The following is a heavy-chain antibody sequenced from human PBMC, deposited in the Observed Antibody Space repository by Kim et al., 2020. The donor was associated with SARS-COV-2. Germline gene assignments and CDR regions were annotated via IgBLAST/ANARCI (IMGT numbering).Heavy chain of an antibody. V-gene: IGHV3-48*04. CDR3: ATRPSQNQNYYGSGSYLVY. Sequence: GGSLRLSCAASGFTFSSYSMNWVRQAPGKGLEWVSYISSSSSTIYYADSVKGRFTISRDNAKNSLYLQMNSLRAEDTAVYYCATRPSQNQNYYGSGSYLVYWGQGTLVTVSS. CDR2: ISSSSSTI. J-gene: IGHJ4*02. D-gene: IGHD3-10*01. CDR1: GFTFSSYS.